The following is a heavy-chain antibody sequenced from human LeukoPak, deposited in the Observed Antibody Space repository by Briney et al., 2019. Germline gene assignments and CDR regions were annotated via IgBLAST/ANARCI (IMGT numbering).Heavy chain of an antibody. D-gene: IGHD3-10*01. CDR1: GFTFSNYG. CDR2: ISSDGSNK. Sequence: GRSLRLSCAASGFTFSNYGMHWVRQAPGKGLEWVAVISSDGSNKYYADSVKGRFTISRDNSKNTLYLQMNSLRAEDTAVYYCAKDWGYYFASGGSYFGYWGRGTLVTVSS. CDR3: AKDWGYYFASGGSYFGY. V-gene: IGHV3-30*18. J-gene: IGHJ4*02.